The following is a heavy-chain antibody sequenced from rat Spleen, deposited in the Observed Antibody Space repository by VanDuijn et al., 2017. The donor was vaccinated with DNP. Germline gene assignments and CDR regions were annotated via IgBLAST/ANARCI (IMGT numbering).Heavy chain of an antibody. D-gene: IGHD5-1*01. Sequence: EVQLVESGGGLVQPGRSLKLSCAASGFTFSDYYMAWVRQTPNRGLEWVAMISHSDGTTYYPDSVKGRFTISRDNSKSRLYLQMDSLRSEDKAIYYCTTLTGRDYWGQGVMVTVSS. CDR2: ISHSDGTT. J-gene: IGHJ2*01. CDR1: GFTFSDYY. V-gene: IGHV5-20*01. CDR3: TTLTGRDY.